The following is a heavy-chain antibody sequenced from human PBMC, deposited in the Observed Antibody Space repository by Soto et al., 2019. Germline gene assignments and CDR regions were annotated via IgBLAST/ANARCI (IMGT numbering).Heavy chain of an antibody. CDR2: ISAYNGNT. CDR1: GYTFTSYG. Sequence: GASVKVSCKASGYTFTSYGISWVRQAPGQGLEWMGWISAYNGNTNYAQKLQGRVTMTTDTSTSTAYMELRSLRSDDTAVYYCARGGLLGYDFWSGYFGAYYYGMDVWGQGTTVTVSS. D-gene: IGHD3-3*01. J-gene: IGHJ6*02. CDR3: ARGGLLGYDFWSGYFGAYYYGMDV. V-gene: IGHV1-18*01.